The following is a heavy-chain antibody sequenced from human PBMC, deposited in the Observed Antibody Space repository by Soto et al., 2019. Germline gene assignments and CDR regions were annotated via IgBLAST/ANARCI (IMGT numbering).Heavy chain of an antibody. J-gene: IGHJ4*02. CDR2: VYYTGST. CDR3: ARANWYSEY. D-gene: IGHD7-27*01. Sequence: QVHLQESGPGLVKPSETLSLTCSVSGGSINNHYWSWIRQPPGKGLEWIGYVYYTGSTNYNPSLTSRVTMSVDTSKNQFSLNLTSLTAADTAIYYCARANWYSEYWGQGPLVTVSS. V-gene: IGHV4-59*11. CDR1: GGSINNHY.